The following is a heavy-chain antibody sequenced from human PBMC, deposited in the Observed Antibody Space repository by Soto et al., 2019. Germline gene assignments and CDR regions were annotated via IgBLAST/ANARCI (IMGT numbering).Heavy chain of an antibody. CDR3: ARDIGFDYVN. J-gene: IGHJ4*02. V-gene: IGHV3-7*01. Sequence: GGSLRLSCAVSGFNGISYWISWGRQAPGKGLEWVASIKEDGSEIYYLHSVRGRFSISRDSAGNALHLTMNYLSAEDTGLYFCARDIGFDYVNWGQGTLVTVSS. CDR1: GFNGISYW. CDR2: IKEDGSEI. D-gene: IGHD3-16*01.